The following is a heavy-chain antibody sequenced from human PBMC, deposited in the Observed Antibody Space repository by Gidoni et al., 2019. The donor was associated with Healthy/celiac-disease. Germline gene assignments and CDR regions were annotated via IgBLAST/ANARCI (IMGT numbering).Heavy chain of an antibody. Sequence: EVQLVESGGGLVKPGGSLRPSWAAPGFPFSSYSMNWVRQAPGKGVGWVSSISSSSSYLYYADSVKVRFTISRDNAKNSLYLQMNSLRAEDTAVYYCARDQYGDYEDYYYGMDVWGQGTTVTVSS. D-gene: IGHD4-17*01. CDR2: ISSSSSYL. J-gene: IGHJ6*02. CDR3: ARDQYGDYEDYYYGMDV. CDR1: GFPFSSYS. V-gene: IGHV3-21*01.